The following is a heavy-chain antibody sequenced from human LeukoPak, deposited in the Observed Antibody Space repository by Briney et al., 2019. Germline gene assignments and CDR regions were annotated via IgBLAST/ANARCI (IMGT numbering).Heavy chain of an antibody. J-gene: IGHJ4*02. Sequence: ASVKVSCKASGYTFTSYYMHWVRQAPGQGLERMGIINPSGGSTSYAQKFQGRVTMTRDTSTSTVYMELSSLRSEDTAVYYCARGGVIAVAGGYFDYWGQGTLVTVSS. CDR1: GYTFTSYY. V-gene: IGHV1-46*03. D-gene: IGHD6-19*01. CDR2: INPSGGST. CDR3: ARGGVIAVAGGYFDY.